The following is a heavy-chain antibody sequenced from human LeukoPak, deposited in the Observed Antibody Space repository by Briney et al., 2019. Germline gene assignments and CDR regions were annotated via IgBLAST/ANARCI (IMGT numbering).Heavy chain of an antibody. D-gene: IGHD3-3*01. J-gene: IGHJ4*02. CDR2: INPSGGST. Sequence: ASVKVSCKASGYTFTSYYMHWVRQAPGQGLEWMGIINPSGGSTSYAQKFQGRVTMTRDTSTSTVYMELSSLRSEDTAVYYCARAPYRSPISDFWSGYYFNFDYWGQGTLVTVSS. CDR1: GYTFTSYY. V-gene: IGHV1-46*01. CDR3: ARAPYRSPISDFWSGYYFNFDY.